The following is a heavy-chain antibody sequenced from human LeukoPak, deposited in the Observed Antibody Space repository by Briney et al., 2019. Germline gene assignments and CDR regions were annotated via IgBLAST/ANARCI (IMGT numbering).Heavy chain of an antibody. Sequence: GGSLRLSCAASGFTFSSYSMNWVRQAPGRGLEWVSSISSSSSYIYYADSVKGRFTISRDNAKNSLYLQMNSLRAEDTAVYYCARERFGGADIWGGQGTLVTVSS. J-gene: IGHJ4*02. V-gene: IGHV3-21*01. CDR2: ISSSSSYI. D-gene: IGHD3-16*01. CDR3: ARERFGGADIW. CDR1: GFTFSSYS.